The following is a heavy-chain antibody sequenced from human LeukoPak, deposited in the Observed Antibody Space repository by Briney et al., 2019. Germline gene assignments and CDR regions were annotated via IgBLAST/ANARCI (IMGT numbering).Heavy chain of an antibody. J-gene: IGHJ4*02. D-gene: IGHD3-3*01. V-gene: IGHV4-59*01. CDR3: ARTEYYDFWSGYSYYFDY. CDR2: IYYSGST. Sequence: SETLSLTCTVSGGSISSYYWSWIRQPPGKGLEWIGYIYYSGSTNYNPSLKSRVTISVDTSKNQFSLKLSSVTAADTAVYYCARTEYYDFWSGYSYYFDYWGQGTLVTVSS. CDR1: GGSISSYY.